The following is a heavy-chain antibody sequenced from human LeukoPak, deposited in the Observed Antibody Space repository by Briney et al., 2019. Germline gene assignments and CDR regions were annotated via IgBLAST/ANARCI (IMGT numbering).Heavy chain of an antibody. CDR1: GFTVSSNY. Sequence: PGGSLRLSCAASGFTVSSNYMSWVRQAPGKGLEWVSAISGSGGSTYYADSVKGRFTISRDNSKNTLYLQMNSLRAEDTAVYYCAERGQRWFDPWGQGTLVTVSS. CDR2: ISGSGGST. V-gene: IGHV3-23*01. D-gene: IGHD1-1*01. CDR3: AERGQRWFDP. J-gene: IGHJ5*02.